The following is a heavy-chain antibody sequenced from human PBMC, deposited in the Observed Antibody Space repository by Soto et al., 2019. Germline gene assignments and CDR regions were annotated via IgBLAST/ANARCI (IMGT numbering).Heavy chain of an antibody. CDR3: ARQTDGGRFDY. J-gene: IGHJ4*02. D-gene: IGHD2-15*01. CDR1: GYNFNYW. V-gene: IGHV5-51*01. CDR2: INPGDSDT. Sequence: PGESLKISCNGSGYNFNYWIGWVRQMPGKGLEWMGIINPGDSDTRYNPYFQGQVTFSVDKSISTAYLQWGSLKASDTAIYYCARQTDGGRFDYWGQGTLVTVSS.